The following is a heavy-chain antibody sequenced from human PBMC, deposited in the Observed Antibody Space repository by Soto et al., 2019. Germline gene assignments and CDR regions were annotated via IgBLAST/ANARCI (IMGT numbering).Heavy chain of an antibody. J-gene: IGHJ5*02. D-gene: IGHD6-19*01. CDR1: GFTFSTYA. Sequence: GGSLRLSCAASGFTFSTYAFHWVRQAPGKGLEWVAVISSDVAKTHYADSVRGRFTISRDNSKNTVYMQMSSLRPEDTAVYFCARGMWGAVSGIGGSWGQGTPVTVSS. CDR2: ISSDVAKT. V-gene: IGHV3-30-3*01. CDR3: ARGMWGAVSGIGGS.